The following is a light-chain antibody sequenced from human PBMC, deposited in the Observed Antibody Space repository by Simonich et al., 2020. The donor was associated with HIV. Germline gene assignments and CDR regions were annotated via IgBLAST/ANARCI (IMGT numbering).Light chain of an antibody. J-gene: IGKJ4*01. Sequence: DIHMTQSPSTLSASVGDRVTITCRASQSISSWLAWYQQKPGQAPKLLIYKASSLETGVPSRFSGSGSGTEFTLTISRLQPDDFATYYCQHYNTYLTFGGGTKVEVK. CDR2: KAS. V-gene: IGKV1-5*03. CDR3: QHYNTYLT. CDR1: QSISSW.